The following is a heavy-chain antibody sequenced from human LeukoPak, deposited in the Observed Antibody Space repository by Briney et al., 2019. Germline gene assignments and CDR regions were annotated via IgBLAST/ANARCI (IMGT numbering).Heavy chain of an antibody. Sequence: SETLSLTCTVSGYSISSGYYWGWIRQPPGKGLEWIGSIYHSGSTYYNPSLKSRVTISVDTSKNQFSLKLSSVTAADTAVYYCARDYYDSSGYWPRNWGQGTLVTVSS. CDR1: GYSISSGYY. D-gene: IGHD3-22*01. CDR2: IYHSGST. J-gene: IGHJ4*02. CDR3: ARDYYDSSGYWPRN. V-gene: IGHV4-38-2*02.